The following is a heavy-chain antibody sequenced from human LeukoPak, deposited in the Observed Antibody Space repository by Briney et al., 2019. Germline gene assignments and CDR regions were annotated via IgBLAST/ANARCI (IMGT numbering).Heavy chain of an antibody. D-gene: IGHD6-19*01. CDR3: ANIAVAGTNWYFDL. CDR1: GFTFSSYA. CDR2: ISGSGGST. J-gene: IGHJ2*01. Sequence: GGSLRLFCAASGFTFSSYAMSWVRQAPGKGLEWVSAISGSGGSTYYADSVKGRFTISRDNSKNTLYLQMNSLRAEDTAVYYCANIAVAGTNWYFDLWGRGTLVTVSS. V-gene: IGHV3-23*01.